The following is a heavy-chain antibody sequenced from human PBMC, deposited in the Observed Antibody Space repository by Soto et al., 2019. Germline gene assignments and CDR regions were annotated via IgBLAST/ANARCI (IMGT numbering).Heavy chain of an antibody. CDR1: GGSISSSSYY. J-gene: IGHJ6*02. V-gene: IGHV4-39*01. Sequence: QLQLQESGPGLVKPSETLSLTCTVSGGSISSSSYYWGWIRQPPGKGLEWIGSIYYSGSTYYNPSLKSRVTISVDTSKNQFSLKLSSVTAADTAVYYCARQGGGYQVPVDYYYGMDVWGQGTTVTVSS. CDR3: ARQGGGYQVPVDYYYGMDV. D-gene: IGHD5-12*01. CDR2: IYYSGST.